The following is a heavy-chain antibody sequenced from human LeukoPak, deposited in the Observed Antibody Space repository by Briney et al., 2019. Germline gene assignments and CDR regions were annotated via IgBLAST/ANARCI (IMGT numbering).Heavy chain of an antibody. CDR1: GYTFTSHG. Sequence: GASVKVSCKASGYTFTSHGISWVRQAPGQGLEWMGWISAYNGNTNYAQKLQGRVTMTTDTSTSTAYMELRSLRSDDTAVYYCARDYLYCSGGSCVDYWGQGTLVTVSS. CDR3: ARDYLYCSGGSCVDY. CDR2: ISAYNGNT. D-gene: IGHD2-15*01. J-gene: IGHJ4*02. V-gene: IGHV1-18*01.